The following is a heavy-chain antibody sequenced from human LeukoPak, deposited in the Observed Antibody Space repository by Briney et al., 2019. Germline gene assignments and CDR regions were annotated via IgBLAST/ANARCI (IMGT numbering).Heavy chain of an antibody. CDR1: GGTFSSYA. CDR3: ARDWLVAAAGLDY. D-gene: IGHD6-13*01. Sequence: SVKVSCKAPGGTFSSYAISWVRQAPGQGLEWMGRIIPIFGTANYAQKFQGRVTITTDESTSTAYMELSSLRSEDTAVYYCARDWLVAAAGLDYWGQGTLVTVSS. V-gene: IGHV1-69*05. CDR2: IIPIFGTA. J-gene: IGHJ4*02.